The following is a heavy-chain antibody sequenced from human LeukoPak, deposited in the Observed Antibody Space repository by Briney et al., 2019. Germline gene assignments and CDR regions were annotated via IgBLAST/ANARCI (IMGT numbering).Heavy chain of an antibody. CDR2: IKSKTDGGTT. V-gene: IGHV3-15*01. J-gene: IGHJ4*02. CDR1: GFTVSSNY. CDR3: TSLPHY. Sequence: GGSLRLSCAASGFTVSSNYMSWVRQAPGKGLESVGRIKSKTDGGTTDYAAPVKGRFTISRDDSKNTLYLQLNSLKTEDTAVYYCTSLPHYWGQGTLVTVSS.